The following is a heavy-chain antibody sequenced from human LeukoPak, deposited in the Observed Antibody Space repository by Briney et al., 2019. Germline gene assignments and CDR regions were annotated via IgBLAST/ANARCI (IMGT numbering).Heavy chain of an antibody. J-gene: IGHJ6*03. V-gene: IGHV4-61*02. CDR1: GGSISSGSYY. Sequence: SETLSLTCTVSGGSISSGSYYWSWIRQPAGKGLEWIGRIYTSGSTNYNPSLKSRVTISVDTSKNQFSLKLSSVTAADMAVYYCARAPQATVTSYSYYYMDVWGKGTTVTVSS. CDR3: ARAPQATVTSYSYYYMDV. CDR2: IYTSGST. D-gene: IGHD4-11*01.